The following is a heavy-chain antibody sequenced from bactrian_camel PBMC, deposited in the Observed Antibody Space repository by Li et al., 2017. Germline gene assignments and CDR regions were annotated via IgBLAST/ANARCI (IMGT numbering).Heavy chain of an antibody. D-gene: IGHD1*01. J-gene: IGHJ4*01. Sequence: VQLVESGGGSVQPGGSLRLSCAVPGASEDTFLTYYIGWFRQSPGKEREGIAPIRGGGSICKYPDSVKGRFTISLDTAKGMAYLQMTSLKPEDSGMYYCAAGRIRTCYALSEYDSWGQGTQVTVS. CDR3: AAGRIRTCYALSEYDS. CDR2: IRGGGSIC. V-gene: IGHV3S40*01. CDR1: EDTFLTYY.